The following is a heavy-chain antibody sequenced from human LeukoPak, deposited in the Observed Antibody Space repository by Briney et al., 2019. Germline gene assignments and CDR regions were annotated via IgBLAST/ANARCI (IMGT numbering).Heavy chain of an antibody. CDR1: GYTFSNYD. Sequence: ASVRVSCKASGYTFSNYDINWARQAPGQGLEWMGWMSPNNGKTGYAQNFQGRVTMTRDTSISTAYMELRRLRIEDTAVYYCARGPPESSSSDSWGQGTLVTVSS. CDR3: ARGPPESSSSDS. D-gene: IGHD6-13*01. J-gene: IGHJ4*02. CDR2: MSPNNGKT. V-gene: IGHV1-8*01.